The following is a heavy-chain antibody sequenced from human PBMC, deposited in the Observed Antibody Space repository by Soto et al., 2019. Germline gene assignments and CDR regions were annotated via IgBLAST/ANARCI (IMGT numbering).Heavy chain of an antibody. Sequence: SETLSLTCTVSGGSISSSSYYWGWIRQPPGKGLEWIGCIYYSGSTYYNPSLKSRVTISVDTSKNQFSLKLSSVTAADTAVYYCARHGQTHYYDFWSGYLDYYGMDVWGQGTTVTVSS. CDR2: IYYSGST. J-gene: IGHJ6*02. CDR3: ARHGQTHYYDFWSGYLDYYGMDV. D-gene: IGHD3-3*01. CDR1: GGSISSSSYY. V-gene: IGHV4-39*01.